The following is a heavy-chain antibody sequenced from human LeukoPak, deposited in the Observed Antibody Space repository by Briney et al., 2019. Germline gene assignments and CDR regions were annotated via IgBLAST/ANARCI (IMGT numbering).Heavy chain of an antibody. D-gene: IGHD3-16*01. CDR2: INWNTIGI. Sequence: PGGSLRLSCAPSGFTFDDYAMHWVRQAPGKGLEWVSGINWNTIGIDYADSVKGRFTISRDNAKNSLYLQMNSLRTEDTALYYCARQRSYGPVGSFDIWGQGTMVTVSS. CDR1: GFTFDDYA. V-gene: IGHV3-9*01. CDR3: ARQRSYGPVGSFDI. J-gene: IGHJ3*02.